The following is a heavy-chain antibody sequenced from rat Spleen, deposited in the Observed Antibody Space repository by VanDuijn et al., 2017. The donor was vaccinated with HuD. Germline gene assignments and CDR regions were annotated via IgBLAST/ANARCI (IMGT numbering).Heavy chain of an antibody. CDR2: ISSGGNT. CDR3: ARLGGKNVN. V-gene: IGHV2-6*01. D-gene: IGHD4-2*01. CDR1: GFSLSSYT. J-gene: IGHJ3*01. Sequence: QVQLKESGPGLVQPSQTLSLTCTVSGFSLSSYTVTWVRQPPGKGLEWIAAISSGGNTYYNSTLSSRLSISRDASKSQVFLKMNSLQTEDTAVYFCARLGGKNVNWGQGTLVTVSS.